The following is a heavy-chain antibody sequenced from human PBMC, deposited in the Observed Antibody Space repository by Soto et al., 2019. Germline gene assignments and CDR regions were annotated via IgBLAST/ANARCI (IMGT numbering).Heavy chain of an antibody. V-gene: IGHV1-46*01. CDR1: GYTFTSYY. CDR2: INPSGGST. D-gene: IGHD3-22*01. CDR3: ARGGVGYYDSSGYFVY. Sequence: ASVKVSFKASGYTFTSYYMHWVRQAPGQGLEWMGIINPSGGSTSYAQKFQGRVTITTDKSTSTAYMELSSLRSEDTAVYYCARGGVGYYDSSGYFVYWGQGTLVTVSS. J-gene: IGHJ4*02.